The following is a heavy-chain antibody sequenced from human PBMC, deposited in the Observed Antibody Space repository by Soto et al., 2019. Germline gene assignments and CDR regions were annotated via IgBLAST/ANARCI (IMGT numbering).Heavy chain of an antibody. CDR3: ARDYIVATIVAYYYYGMDV. CDR1: GYTFTGYY. J-gene: IGHJ6*02. Sequence: ASVKVSCKASGYTFTGYYMHWVRQAPGQGLEWMGWINPNSGGTNYAQKFQGRVTMTRDTSISTAYMELSRLRSDDTAVYYCARDYIVATIVAYYYYGMDVWGQGTTVTVSS. D-gene: IGHD5-12*01. V-gene: IGHV1-2*02. CDR2: INPNSGGT.